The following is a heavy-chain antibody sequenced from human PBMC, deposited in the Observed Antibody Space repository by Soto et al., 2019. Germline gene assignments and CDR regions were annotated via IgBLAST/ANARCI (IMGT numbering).Heavy chain of an antibody. V-gene: IGHV1-3*01. Sequence: ASVKVSCKASGYTFTSYAMHWVRQAPGQRLEWMGWINAGNGNTKYSQKFQGRVTITRDTSASTAYMELSSLRSEDTAVYYCARDQDNYDFWSGDAFDYWGQGTLVTVSS. CDR3: ARDQDNYDFWSGDAFDY. CDR1: GYTFTSYA. J-gene: IGHJ4*02. CDR2: INAGNGNT. D-gene: IGHD3-3*01.